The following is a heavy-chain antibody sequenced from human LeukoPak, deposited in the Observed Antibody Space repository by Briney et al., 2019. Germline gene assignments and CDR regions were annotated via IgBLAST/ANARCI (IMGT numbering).Heavy chain of an antibody. CDR1: GNYW. V-gene: IGHV3-74*01. J-gene: IGHJ5*02. Sequence: PGGSLRLSCAASGNYWMHRVRQAPGKGLVWVSHINSDGSWTSYADSVKGRFTISKDTAKNTVYLQMNSLRAEYTAVSYCVSFYETSWGRGTLVSVS. CDR2: INSDGSWT. D-gene: IGHD2/OR15-2a*01. CDR3: VSFYETS.